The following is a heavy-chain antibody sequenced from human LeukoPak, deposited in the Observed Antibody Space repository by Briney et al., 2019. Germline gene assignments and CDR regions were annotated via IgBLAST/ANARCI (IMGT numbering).Heavy chain of an antibody. CDR1: GGSISSYY. J-gene: IGHJ4*02. CDR2: IYYSGST. D-gene: IGHD3-22*01. V-gene: IGHV4-59*01. CDR3: ARYSSGYVYFDY. Sequence: SETLSLTCTVSGGSISSYYWSWIRQPPGKGLEWIGYIYYSGSTNYNPSLKSRVTISVDTSKNQSSLKLSSVTAADTAVYYCARYSSGYVYFDYWGQGTLVTVSS.